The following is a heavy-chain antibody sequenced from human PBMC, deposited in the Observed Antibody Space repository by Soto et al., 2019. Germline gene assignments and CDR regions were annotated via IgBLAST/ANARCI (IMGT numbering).Heavy chain of an antibody. V-gene: IGHV4-39*01. CDR2: IYYSGST. D-gene: IGHD6-19*01. CDR1: GGSISSSSYY. Sequence: SETLSLTCTVSGGSISSSSYYWGWIRQPPGKGLEWIGSIYYSGSTYYNPSLKSRVTISVDTSKNQFSLKLSSVTAADTAVYYCARPVDVAGTTGWFDPWGQGTLVTVSS. J-gene: IGHJ5*02. CDR3: ARPVDVAGTTGWFDP.